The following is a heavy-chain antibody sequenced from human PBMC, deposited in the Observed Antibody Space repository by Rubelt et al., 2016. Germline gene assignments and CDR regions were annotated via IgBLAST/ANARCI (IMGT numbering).Heavy chain of an antibody. CDR3: ARARPNVGVDP. CDR2: INHSGST. D-gene: IGHD2-8*01. V-gene: IGHV4-34*01. CDR1: GGSFSGYY. J-gene: IGHJ5*02. Sequence: GAGLLKPSETLSLTCAVYGGSFSGYYWSWIRQPPGKGLEWIGEINHSGSTNYNPSLKSRVTISVDTSKNQFSLKLSSVTAADTAVYYCARARPNVGVDPWGQGTLVTVSS.